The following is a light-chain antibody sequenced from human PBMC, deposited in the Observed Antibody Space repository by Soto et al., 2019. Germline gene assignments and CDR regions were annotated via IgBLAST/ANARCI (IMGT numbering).Light chain of an antibody. V-gene: IGLV1-51*01. Sequence: QSAMTQPPSVSVAPGQTVTISCSGSSSNIGGNSVSWYQQLPGTAPKLLIYDDNKRPSGIPDRFSGSKSGTSATLGITGFQTGDEADYYCGSWDSSLSAYVFGTGTQLTVL. CDR2: DDN. J-gene: IGLJ1*01. CDR3: GSWDSSLSAYV. CDR1: SSNIGGNS.